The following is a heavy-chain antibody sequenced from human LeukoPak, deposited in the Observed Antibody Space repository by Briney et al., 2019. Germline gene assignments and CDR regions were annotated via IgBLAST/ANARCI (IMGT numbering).Heavy chain of an antibody. Sequence: PRGSLRLSCAASGFTFSTYGMHWVRQAQGKGLEWVALIWYDGSNENYADSVKGRFTISRDNSRNTLYLQMNSLRGEDTAVYYCARGGLTIAEATTSWYLDYWGQGTLVTVSS. J-gene: IGHJ4*02. CDR1: GFTFSTYG. D-gene: IGHD1-26*01. CDR3: ARGGLTIAEATTSWYLDY. V-gene: IGHV3-33*01. CDR2: IWYDGSNE.